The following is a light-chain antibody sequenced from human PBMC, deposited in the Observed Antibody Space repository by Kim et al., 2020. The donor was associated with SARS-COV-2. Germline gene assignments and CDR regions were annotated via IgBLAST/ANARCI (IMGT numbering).Light chain of an antibody. CDR1: ESLLHTDGKNY. Sequence: DIVMAQSPLSLSVTPGEPASISCRSSESLLHTDGKNYLDWYVQKPGQSPQFLFYFGSDRASGVSDRFSASGSGTDFTLKISRVEADDGGVYYCMQALQTTWTFGQGTKLEI. CDR2: FGS. CDR3: MQALQTTWT. J-gene: IGKJ2*02. V-gene: IGKV2-28*01.